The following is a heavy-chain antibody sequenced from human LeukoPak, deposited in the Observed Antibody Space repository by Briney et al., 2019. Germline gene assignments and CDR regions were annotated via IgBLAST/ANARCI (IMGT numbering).Heavy chain of an antibody. Sequence: PSETLTLTCTVSGGSISSGGYYWSWIRQPPGKGLEWIGYIYHSGSTYYNPSLKSRVTISVDRSKNQFSLKLSSVTAADTAVYYCARLRSTSCYDYWGQGTLVTVSS. V-gene: IGHV4-30-2*01. CDR2: IYHSGST. D-gene: IGHD2-2*01. CDR3: ARLRSTSCYDY. CDR1: GGSISSGGYY. J-gene: IGHJ4*02.